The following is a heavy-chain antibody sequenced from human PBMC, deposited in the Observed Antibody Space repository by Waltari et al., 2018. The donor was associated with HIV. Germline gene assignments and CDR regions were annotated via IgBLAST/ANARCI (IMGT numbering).Heavy chain of an antibody. J-gene: IGHJ4*02. V-gene: IGHV4-39*01. D-gene: IGHD3-9*01. CDR3: ARHRRNDIGDY. CDR1: GGSLSNSNYY. CDR2: IYYSGSP. Sequence: QLQLQESGPGLVTPSETLSLTCTVSGGSLSNSNYYWGWPRQPPGKGLEWFGSIYYSGSPYYNPSLKSRVTISIDTSKNQFSLKLSSVTAADTAVYYCARHRRNDIGDYWGQGTLVTVSS.